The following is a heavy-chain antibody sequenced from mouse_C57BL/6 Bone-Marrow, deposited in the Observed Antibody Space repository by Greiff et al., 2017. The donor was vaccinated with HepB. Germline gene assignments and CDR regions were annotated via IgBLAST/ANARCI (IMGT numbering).Heavy chain of an antibody. D-gene: IGHD2-5*01. Sequence: VQLQQPGAELVKPGASVKLSCKASGYTFTSYWMHWVKQRPGQGLEWIGMIHPNSGSTNYNEKFKSKATLTVDTSSSTAYMQLSSLTSEDSAVYYCARPSNSSFAYWGQGTLVTVSA. CDR2: IHPNSGST. V-gene: IGHV1-64*01. CDR3: ARPSNSSFAY. CDR1: GYTFTSYW. J-gene: IGHJ3*01.